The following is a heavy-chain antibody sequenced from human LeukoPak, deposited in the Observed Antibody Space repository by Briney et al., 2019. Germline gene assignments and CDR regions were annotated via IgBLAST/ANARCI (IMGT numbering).Heavy chain of an antibody. CDR1: GFTFSSYS. CDR3: ARLDTFTLVAQQPPYGGFDY. CDR2: ISSSSSYI. J-gene: IGHJ4*02. D-gene: IGHD3-10*01. Sequence: GGSLRLSCAASGFTFSSYSMNWVRQAPGKGLEWVSSISSSSSYIYYADSVKGRFTISRDNSKNTLYLQMNSLRAEDTAVYYCARLDTFTLVAQQPPYGGFDYWGQGTLVTVSS. V-gene: IGHV3-21*01.